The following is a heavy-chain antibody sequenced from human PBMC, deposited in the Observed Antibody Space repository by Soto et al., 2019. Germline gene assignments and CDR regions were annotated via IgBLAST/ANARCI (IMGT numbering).Heavy chain of an antibody. D-gene: IGHD6-6*01. J-gene: IGHJ4*02. CDR1: GFTFSSYD. CDR2: IGTAGDT. CDR3: ARGMQLGAFYFHY. Sequence: PGGSLRLSCAASGFTFSSYDMHGVRQATGKGLEWVSAIGTAGDTYYPGSVKGRFTISRENAKNSLYLQMNSLRAGDTAVYYCARGMQLGAFYFHYWVQGTLVTVSS. V-gene: IGHV3-13*01.